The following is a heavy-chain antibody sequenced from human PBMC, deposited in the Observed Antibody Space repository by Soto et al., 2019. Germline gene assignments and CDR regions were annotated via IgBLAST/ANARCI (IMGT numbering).Heavy chain of an antibody. V-gene: IGHV1-18*04. CDR1: GYTFSNHG. Sequence: SVKVSCKASGYTFSNHGISWVRQAPGQGLEWMGWISAYNGDTNYAQKFQGRVTMTTDTFTSTAYMELRSLRSDDTAMYYCTRDPSNSSAYRIWPDPGGR. CDR2: ISAYNGDT. D-gene: IGHD6-19*01. CDR3: TRDPSNSSAYRIWPDP. J-gene: IGHJ2*01.